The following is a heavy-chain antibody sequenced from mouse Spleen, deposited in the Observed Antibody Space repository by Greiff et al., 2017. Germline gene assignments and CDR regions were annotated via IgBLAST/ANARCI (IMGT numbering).Heavy chain of an antibody. J-gene: IGHJ2*01. Sequence: EVQRVESGPGLVKPSQSLSLTCSVTGYSITSGYYWKWIRQFPGNKLEWMGYISYDGSNNYNPSLKNRISITRDTSKNQFFLKLNSVTTEDTATYYCAREGAYSNYDYWGQGTTLTVSS. V-gene: IGHV3-6*01. CDR2: ISYDGSN. CDR3: AREGAYSNYDY. D-gene: IGHD2-5*01. CDR1: GYSITSGYY.